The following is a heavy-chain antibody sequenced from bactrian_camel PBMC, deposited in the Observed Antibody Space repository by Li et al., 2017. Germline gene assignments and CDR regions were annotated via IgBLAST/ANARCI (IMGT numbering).Heavy chain of an antibody. D-gene: IGHD7*01. V-gene: IGHV3S55*01. CDR1: GFTRAGAD. Sequence: HVQLVESGGGSVQAGGSLRLSCIASGFTRAGADMGWYRQGPGKECESVSTITDDGHTFYTDSVKARFTISQDNAKPMLYLQMNALKPEDTAMYYCAADLVVMVAVFPSGGSLSTTIGVRGPRSPSP. CDR3: AADLVVMVAVFPSGGSLSTT. CDR2: ITDDGHT. J-gene: IGHJ4*01.